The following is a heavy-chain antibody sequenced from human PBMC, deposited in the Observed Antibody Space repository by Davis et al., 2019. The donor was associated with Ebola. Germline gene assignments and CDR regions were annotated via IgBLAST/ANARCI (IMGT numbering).Heavy chain of an antibody. CDR3: ARIWLYGMDV. D-gene: IGHD6-19*01. Sequence: GGSLRLSCAASGFTFSNAWMNWVRQAPGKGLEWVGRIKSKTDGGTTDYAAPVKGRFTISRDDSKNTLYLQMNSLRAEDTAVYYCARIWLYGMDVWGQGTTVTVSS. CDR1: GFTFSNAW. V-gene: IGHV3-15*07. CDR2: IKSKTDGGTT. J-gene: IGHJ6*02.